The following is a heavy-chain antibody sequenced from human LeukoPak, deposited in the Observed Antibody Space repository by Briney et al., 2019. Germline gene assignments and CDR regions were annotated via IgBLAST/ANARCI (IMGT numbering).Heavy chain of an antibody. CDR1: GYTFTSYY. CDR2: INPSGGST. V-gene: IGHV1-46*01. CDR3: ARDQGPAYGMDV. Sequence: ASVKASCKASGYTFTSYYMHWVRQAPGQGLEWMGIINPSGGSTSYAQKFQGRVTMTRDTSTSTVYMELSSLRSEDTAVYYCARDQGPAYGMDVWGQGTTVTVSS. J-gene: IGHJ6*02.